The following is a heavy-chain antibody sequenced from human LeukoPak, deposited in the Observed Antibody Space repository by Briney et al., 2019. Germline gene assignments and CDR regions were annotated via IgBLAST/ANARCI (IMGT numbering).Heavy chain of an antibody. V-gene: IGHV3-23*01. CDR3: ARETIAFDI. J-gene: IGHJ3*02. D-gene: IGHD1-7*01. CDR1: GFTFSSYG. Sequence: GGSLRLSCAASGFTFSSYGMSWVRQAPGKGLEWVSAISGSGGSTYYADSVKGRFTISRDNAKNSLYLQMNSLRAEDTAVYYCARETIAFDIWGQGTMVTVSS. CDR2: ISGSGGST.